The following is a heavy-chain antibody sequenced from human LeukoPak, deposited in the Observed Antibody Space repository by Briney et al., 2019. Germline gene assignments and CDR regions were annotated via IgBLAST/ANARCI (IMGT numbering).Heavy chain of an antibody. CDR2: KNPNSGNT. Sequence: SVKVSCKASGYTFTSYDINWVRQATGQGLEWMGWKNPNSGNTGYAQKFQGRVTMTRNTSISTAYMELSSLRSEDTAVYYCARGPYYYDFWSGYHQMGNYYYMDVWGKGTTVTVSS. CDR1: GYTFTSYD. CDR3: ARGPYYYDFWSGYHQMGNYYYMDV. J-gene: IGHJ6*03. D-gene: IGHD3-3*01. V-gene: IGHV1-8*01.